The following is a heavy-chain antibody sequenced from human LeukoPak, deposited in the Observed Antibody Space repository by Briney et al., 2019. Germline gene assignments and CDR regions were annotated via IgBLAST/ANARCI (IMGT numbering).Heavy chain of an antibody. CDR3: ARQSGMGIDY. V-gene: IGHV4-39*07. Sequence: SETLSLTCTVSGGSISSSDHFWSWFRQPPGKGLEWIGYSYFSGSTYYNPSLKSRVTISVDASKNQFSLKLSSVTAADTAVYYCARQSGMGIDYWGQGTLVTVSS. J-gene: IGHJ4*02. D-gene: IGHD7-27*01. CDR1: GGSISSSDHF. CDR2: SYFSGST.